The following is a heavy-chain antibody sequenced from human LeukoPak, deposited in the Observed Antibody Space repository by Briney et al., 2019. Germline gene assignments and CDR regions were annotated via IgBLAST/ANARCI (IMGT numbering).Heavy chain of an antibody. D-gene: IGHD5-18*01. CDR2: ISGSGGST. CDR1: GFTLSSYA. CDR3: ARLRGYSYGFVDY. J-gene: IGHJ4*02. V-gene: IGHV3-23*01. Sequence: PGGSLRLSCAASGFTLSSYAMSWVRQAPGKGLEWVSAISGSGGSTYYADSVKGRFTISRDNAKNTLYLQMNSLRAEDTAVYYCARLRGYSYGFVDYWGQGTLVTVSS.